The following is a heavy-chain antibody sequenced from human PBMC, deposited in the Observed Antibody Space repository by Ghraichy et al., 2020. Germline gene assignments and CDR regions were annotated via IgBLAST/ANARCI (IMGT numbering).Heavy chain of an antibody. D-gene: IGHD2-2*01. V-gene: IGHV4-4*07. CDR2: IYTSGST. J-gene: IGHJ4*01. Sequence: SETLSLTCTVSGGSISSYYWSWIWQPAGKGLEWNGRIYTSGSTNYNSSLKSRVPMSVDTSKNQFSLTLSSVTAAATAGYSCARADGSSTSCHFDYCGQGTLVSVPS. CDR3: ARADGSSTSCHFDY. CDR1: GGSISSYY.